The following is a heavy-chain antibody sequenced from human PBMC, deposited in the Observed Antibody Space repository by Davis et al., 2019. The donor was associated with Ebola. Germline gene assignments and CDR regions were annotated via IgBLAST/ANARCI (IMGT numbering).Heavy chain of an antibody. Sequence: GESLKISCAASGFTVSSNYMSWVRQAPGKGLEWVSVIYSGGSTYYADSVKGRFTISRDNSKNTLYFQMNSLRAEDTAVYYCARDLGESSGYYYVAAFDIWGQGTMVTVSS. J-gene: IGHJ3*02. CDR3: ARDLGESSGYYYVAAFDI. CDR2: IYSGGST. V-gene: IGHV3-53*01. CDR1: GFTVSSNY. D-gene: IGHD3-22*01.